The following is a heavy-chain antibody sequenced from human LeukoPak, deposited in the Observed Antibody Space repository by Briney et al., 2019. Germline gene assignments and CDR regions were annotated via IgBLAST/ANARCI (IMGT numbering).Heavy chain of an antibody. CDR1: GFTFSNYA. CDR3: ARVHAVSGYYSSTLLNFDY. V-gene: IGHV3-7*01. J-gene: IGHJ4*02. Sequence: GGSLRLSCAASGFTFSNYAMHWVRQAPGKGLEWVADIKQHGSEQYYVDSVKGRFTISRDNAKNSLYLQINSLRAEDTAVYYCARVHAVSGYYSSTLLNFDYWGQGTLVTVSS. D-gene: IGHD3-22*01. CDR2: IKQHGSEQ.